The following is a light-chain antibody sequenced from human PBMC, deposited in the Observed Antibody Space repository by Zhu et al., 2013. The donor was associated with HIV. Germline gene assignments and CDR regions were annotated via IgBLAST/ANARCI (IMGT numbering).Light chain of an antibody. Sequence: SYELTQPPSVSVAPGKTATITCGGNNIGSKSVHWYQQKPGQAPVLIIYDESDRPSGIPERFSGSNSGNTATLTISRVEAGDEADYYCQVWDGSLDVVVFGGGTKLTVL. CDR1: NIGSKS. CDR2: DES. V-gene: IGLV3-21*04. J-gene: IGLJ2*01. CDR3: QVWDGSLDVVV.